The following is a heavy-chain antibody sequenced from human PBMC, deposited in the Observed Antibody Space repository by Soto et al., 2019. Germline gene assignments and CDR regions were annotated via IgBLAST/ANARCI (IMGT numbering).Heavy chain of an antibody. Sequence: GGSLRLSCAASGFTFSSYGMHWVRQAPGKGLEWVAVIWYDGSNKYYADSVKGRFTISRDNSKNTLYLQMNSLRAEDTAVFYCARDKDLSGAHYYGMDVWGQGTTVTVSS. V-gene: IGHV3-33*01. J-gene: IGHJ6*02. CDR3: ARDKDLSGAHYYGMDV. CDR1: GFTFSSYG. D-gene: IGHD3-16*02. CDR2: IWYDGSNK.